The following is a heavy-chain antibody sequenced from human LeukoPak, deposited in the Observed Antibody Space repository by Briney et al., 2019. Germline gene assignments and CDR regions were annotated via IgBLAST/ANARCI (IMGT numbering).Heavy chain of an antibody. CDR3: ARVLRHRSSSWRPTYEYFQH. J-gene: IGHJ1*01. D-gene: IGHD6-13*01. V-gene: IGHV4-34*01. CDR1: GGSFSGYY. CDR2: INHSGST. Sequence: SETLSLTCAVYGGSFSGYYWSWIRQPPGKGLEWIGEINHSGSTNYNPSLKSRVTISVDTSKNQFSLKLSSVTAADTAVCYCARVLRHRSSSWRPTYEYFQHWGQGTLVTVSS.